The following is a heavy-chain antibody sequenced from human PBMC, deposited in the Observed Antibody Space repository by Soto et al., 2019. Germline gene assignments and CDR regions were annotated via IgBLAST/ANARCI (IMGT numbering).Heavy chain of an antibody. J-gene: IGHJ2*01. CDR1: GFTFRSYA. V-gene: IGHV3-23*01. Sequence: DVQLLESGGGLVQPGGSLRLSCTASGFTFRSYAMNWVRQAPGKGLEWVSGISGSGISTHYADSVKGRFTVSRDNSKNTLSLQMNSLRAEDTAVYNCAKEPVGPDWYFDLWGRGTLVTVSS. CDR2: ISGSGIST. CDR3: AKEPVGPDWYFDL.